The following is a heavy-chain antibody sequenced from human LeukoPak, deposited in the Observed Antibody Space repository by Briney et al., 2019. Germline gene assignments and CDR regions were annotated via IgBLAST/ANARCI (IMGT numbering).Heavy chain of an antibody. CDR2: ISGYNGYT. J-gene: IGHJ6*03. CDR3: GRLAPQNYYYYYYMDV. Sequence: ASVKVSCKASGYTFTNYGISWVRQAPGQGLEWMGWISGYNGYTKSAQNLQGRVTMTTDTSTSTAYMELRSLRSDDTAVYYCGRLAPQNYYYYYYMDVWGKGTTVTVSS. CDR1: GYTFTNYG. V-gene: IGHV1-18*01.